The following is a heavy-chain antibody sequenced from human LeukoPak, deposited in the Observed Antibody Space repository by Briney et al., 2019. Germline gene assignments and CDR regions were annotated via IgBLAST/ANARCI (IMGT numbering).Heavy chain of an antibody. CDR1: GFTFDDYG. Sequence: GSLRLSCAASGFTFDDYGMSWVRQAPGKGLEWVSGINWNGGSTGYADSVKGRFTISRDNAKNSLYLQMNSLRAEDTALYYCARETADTIFGVVNSYYMDVWGKGTTVTVSS. CDR2: INWNGGST. J-gene: IGHJ6*03. CDR3: ARETADTIFGVVNSYYMDV. D-gene: IGHD3-3*01. V-gene: IGHV3-20*04.